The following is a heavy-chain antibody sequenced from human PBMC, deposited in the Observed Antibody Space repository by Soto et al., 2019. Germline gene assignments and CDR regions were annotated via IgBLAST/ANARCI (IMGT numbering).Heavy chain of an antibody. Sequence: PSETLCLTCTVSGGSISSYYWSWIRQPPGKGLEWIGYIYYSGSTNYNPSLKSRVTISVDTPKNQFSLKLSSVTAADTAMYYCARHRSSSGWDYWGQGTLVTVSS. CDR2: IYYSGST. CDR3: ARHRSSSGWDY. CDR1: GGSISSYY. D-gene: IGHD6-19*01. V-gene: IGHV4-59*08. J-gene: IGHJ4*02.